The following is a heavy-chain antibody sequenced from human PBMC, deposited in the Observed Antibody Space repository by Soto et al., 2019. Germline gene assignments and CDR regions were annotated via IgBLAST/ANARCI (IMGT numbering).Heavy chain of an antibody. CDR1: GFTFSDYY. J-gene: IGHJ4*02. CDR3: ARSLGWFGELSK. Sequence: PGGSLRLSCAASGFTFSDYYMSWIRQAPGKGLEWVSYISSSSSYTNYADSVKGRFTISRDNAKNSLYLQMNSLRAEDTAVYYCARSLGWFGELSKWGQGTLVTVSS. CDR2: ISSSSSYT. D-gene: IGHD3-10*01. V-gene: IGHV3-11*03.